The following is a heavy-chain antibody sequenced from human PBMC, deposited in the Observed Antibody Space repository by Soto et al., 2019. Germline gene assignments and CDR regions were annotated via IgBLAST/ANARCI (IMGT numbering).Heavy chain of an antibody. CDR2: IVVGSGNT. CDR1: GFTFSSSA. CDR3: ARGRPTYYDILTGYGNEYYFDY. D-gene: IGHD3-9*01. Sequence: SVKVSCKASGFTFSSSAVHWVRQARGQRLEYIGWIVVGSGNTGYAQKFQGRVTMTRNTSISTAYMELSSLRSEDTAVYYCARGRPTYYDILTGYGNEYYFDYWGQGTLVTVSS. J-gene: IGHJ4*02. V-gene: IGHV1-58*01.